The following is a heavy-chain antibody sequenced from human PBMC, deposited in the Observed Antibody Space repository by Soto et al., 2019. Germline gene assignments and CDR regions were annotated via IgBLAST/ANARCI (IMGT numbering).Heavy chain of an antibody. CDR3: ARELVGYGYNWNYFDY. Sequence: PSETLSLTCTVSGGSISSYYWSWIRQPPGKGLEWIGYIYYSGSTNYNPSLKSRVTISVDTSKNQFSLKLSSVTAADTAVYYCARELVGYGYNWNYFDYWGQGTLVTVSS. D-gene: IGHD1-20*01. V-gene: IGHV4-59*01. CDR1: GGSISSYY. J-gene: IGHJ4*02. CDR2: IYYSGST.